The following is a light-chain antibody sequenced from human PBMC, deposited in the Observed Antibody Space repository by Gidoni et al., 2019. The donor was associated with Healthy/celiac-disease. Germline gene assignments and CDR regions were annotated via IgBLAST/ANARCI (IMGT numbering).Light chain of an antibody. Sequence: DIVMTQSPDSLAVSLGERATINCKSSQSVLYSSNNNNYLVWYQQKPGQPPKLLIYWASTRESGVPDRFSGSGSGTDFTLTISSLQAEDVAVYYCQQYYSTPHTFGQGTKVEIK. CDR1: QSVLYSSNNNNY. CDR3: QQYYSTPHT. CDR2: WAS. V-gene: IGKV4-1*01. J-gene: IGKJ4*01.